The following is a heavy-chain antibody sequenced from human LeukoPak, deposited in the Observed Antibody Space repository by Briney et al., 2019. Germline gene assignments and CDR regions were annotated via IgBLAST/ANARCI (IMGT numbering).Heavy chain of an antibody. V-gene: IGHV1-8*01. CDR1: GYTFTSYD. Sequence: ASVKVSCKASGYTFTSYDINWVRQATGQGLEWMGWMNPNSGNTGYAQKFQGRVTMTRNTSISTAYMELSSLRSEDTAVYYCARSAAKEQGIVVVPAASDAFDIWGQGTMVTVSS. CDR2: MNPNSGNT. J-gene: IGHJ3*02. CDR3: ARSAAKEQGIVVVPAASDAFDI. D-gene: IGHD2-2*01.